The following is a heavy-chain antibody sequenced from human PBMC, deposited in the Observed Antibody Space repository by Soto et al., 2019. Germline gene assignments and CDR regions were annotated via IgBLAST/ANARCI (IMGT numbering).Heavy chain of an antibody. CDR2: IYHSGST. V-gene: IGHV4-30-2*01. D-gene: IGHD2-2*01. CDR1: GGSISGGGYS. Sequence: LSLTCAVSGGSISGGGYSWSWIRQPPGKDLEWIGYIYHSGSTYYNPSLKSRVTISVDRSKNQFSLKLSSVTAADTAVYYCARVYCSSTSCYAGAFDYWGQGTLVTVSS. CDR3: ARVYCSSTSCYAGAFDY. J-gene: IGHJ4*02.